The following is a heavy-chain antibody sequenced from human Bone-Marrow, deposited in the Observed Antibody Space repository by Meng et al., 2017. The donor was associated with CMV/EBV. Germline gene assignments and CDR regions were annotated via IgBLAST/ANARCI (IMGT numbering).Heavy chain of an antibody. CDR3: ARGDRAARPDLGDV. J-gene: IGHJ6*02. CDR1: GYTFTSYG. Sequence: SVKVSCKASGYTFTSYGISWVRQAPGQGLEWMGRIIPILGIANYAQKFQGRVTITADKSTSTAYMELSSLRSEDTAVYYCARGDRAARPDLGDVWGQGTTVTVSS. V-gene: IGHV1-69*04. CDR2: IIPILGIA. D-gene: IGHD6-6*01.